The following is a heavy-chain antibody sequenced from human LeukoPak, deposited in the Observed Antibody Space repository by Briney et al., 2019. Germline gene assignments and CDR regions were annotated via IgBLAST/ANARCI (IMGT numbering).Heavy chain of an antibody. V-gene: IGHV3-30*18. CDR3: AKLAVAGTVGVLSYFDY. Sequence: PGRSLRLSCAASGFTFSSYGMHWVRQAPGKGLEWVAVISYDGSNKYYADSVKGRFTISRDNSKNTLYLQMNSLRAEDTAVYYCAKLAVAGTVGVLSYFDYWGQGTLVTVSS. J-gene: IGHJ4*02. D-gene: IGHD6-19*01. CDR1: GFTFSSYG. CDR2: ISYDGSNK.